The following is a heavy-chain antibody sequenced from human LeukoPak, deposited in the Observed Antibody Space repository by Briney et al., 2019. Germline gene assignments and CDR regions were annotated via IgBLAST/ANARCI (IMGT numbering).Heavy chain of an antibody. V-gene: IGHV1-69*13. Sequence: SVKVSCKVSGYTVTEISMHCVRQAPGKGLEWMGGIIPIFGTANYAQKFQGRVTITADESTSTAYMELSSLRSEDTAVYYCARVLVPDDDYSNYGITGPGAFDIWGQGTMVTVSS. CDR3: ARVLVPDDDYSNYGITGPGAFDI. CDR1: GYTVTEIS. J-gene: IGHJ3*02. CDR2: IIPIFGTA. D-gene: IGHD4-11*01.